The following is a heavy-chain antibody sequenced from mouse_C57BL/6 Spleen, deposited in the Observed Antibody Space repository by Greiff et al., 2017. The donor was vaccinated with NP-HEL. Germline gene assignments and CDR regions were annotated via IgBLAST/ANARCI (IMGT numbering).Heavy chain of an antibody. J-gene: IGHJ1*03. V-gene: IGHV1-64*01. CDR3: AREVYYYGSSYWYFDV. CDR1: GYTFTSYW. D-gene: IGHD1-1*01. CDR2: IHPNSGST. Sequence: VQLQQSGAELVKPGASVKLSCKASGYTFTSYWMHWVKQRPGQGLEWIGMIHPNSGSTNYNEKFKSKATLTVDKSSSTAYMQLSSLTSEDSAVYYCAREVYYYGSSYWYFDVWGTGTTVTVSS.